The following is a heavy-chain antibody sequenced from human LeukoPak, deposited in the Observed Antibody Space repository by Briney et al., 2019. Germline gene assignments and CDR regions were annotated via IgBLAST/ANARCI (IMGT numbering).Heavy chain of an antibody. V-gene: IGHV3-53*01. D-gene: IGHD6-19*01. J-gene: IGHJ3*02. CDR3: ASPTSGQSFDI. Sequence: PGGSLRLSCAASGFTVSSSYMSWVRQAPGEGLEWVSVIYSGGSTYYADSVKSRFTISRDNSKNTPYLQMNSLRAEDTAVYYCASPTSGQSFDIWGQGTMVTVSS. CDR2: IYSGGST. CDR1: GFTVSSSY.